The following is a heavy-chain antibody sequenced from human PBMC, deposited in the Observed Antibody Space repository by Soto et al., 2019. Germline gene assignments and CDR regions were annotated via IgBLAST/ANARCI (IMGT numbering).Heavy chain of an antibody. CDR3: ARSRSITIFVVVGFEMDF. D-gene: IGHD3-3*01. CDR1: GYTFTDYW. V-gene: IGHV5-10-1*01. J-gene: IGHJ6*02. CDR2: IPPSDSYT. Sequence: PGESLKISWTASGYTFTDYWINWGRQMPGKGLEWVGRIPPSDSYTKYSPSFQGHVTISADKSSSTAYLKWSSLGASDTAMYYSARSRSITIFVVVGFEMDFWGQGTTVTVSS.